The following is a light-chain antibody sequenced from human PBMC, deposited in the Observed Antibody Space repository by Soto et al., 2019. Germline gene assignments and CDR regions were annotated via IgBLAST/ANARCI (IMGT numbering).Light chain of an antibody. J-gene: IGKJ4*01. CDR2: DAS. CDR3: QQYDNWPLT. Sequence: EILLKQSPATLSLSPGGRATLSCRASQSVNSYLAWYQHKPGQSPRLLIYDASIRATGIPARFSGSGSGTDFILTISSLQSEDLAVYYCQQYDNWPLTFGGGTKVDIK. CDR1: QSVNSY. V-gene: IGKV3-11*01.